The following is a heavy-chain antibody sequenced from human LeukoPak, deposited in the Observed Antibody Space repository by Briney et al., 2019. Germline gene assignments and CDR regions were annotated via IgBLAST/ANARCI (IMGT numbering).Heavy chain of an antibody. CDR2: IYTSGST. Sequence: SETLSLTCTVSGGSISSYYWSWIRQPAGKGLEWIGRIYTSGSTNYNPSLKSRVTMSLDTSKNQFSLRLSSVTAADTAVYYCARASWEPRHFDYWAREPWSPSPQ. D-gene: IGHD1-26*01. CDR3: ARASWEPRHFDY. CDR1: GGSISSYY. J-gene: IGHJ4*02. V-gene: IGHV4-4*07.